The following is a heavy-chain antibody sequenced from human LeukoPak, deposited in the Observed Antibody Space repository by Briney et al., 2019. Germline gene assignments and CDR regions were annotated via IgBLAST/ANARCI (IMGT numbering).Heavy chain of an antibody. J-gene: IGHJ4*02. D-gene: IGHD2-2*01. CDR1: GINFRASG. V-gene: IGHV3-30*02. CDR3: AREGGTVVVGRSDY. Sequence: PGGSLRLSCAASGINFRASGMHWVRQAPGMGLEWVTFIQTDGSDKRYAASVAGRFTISRDDSKNTVYLHMNSLRPDDSALYYCAREGGTVVVGRSDYWGQGTLVTVSS. CDR2: IQTDGSDK.